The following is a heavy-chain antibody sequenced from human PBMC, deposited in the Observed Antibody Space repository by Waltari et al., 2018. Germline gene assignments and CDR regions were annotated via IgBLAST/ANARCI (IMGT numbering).Heavy chain of an antibody. D-gene: IGHD3-22*01. V-gene: IGHV3-43*01. CDR1: GFTFDDYT. J-gene: IGHJ4*02. CDR2: ISWDGCST. Sequence: EVQLVESGGVVVQPGGSLRLSCAASGFTFDDYTMHWVRQAPGKGLEWVSLISWDGCSTYYSDSVKGLFTISRDNSKNSLYLQMNSLRTEDTALYYCAKAGWDYYDSSGYPDYWGQGTLVTVSS. CDR3: AKAGWDYYDSSGYPDY.